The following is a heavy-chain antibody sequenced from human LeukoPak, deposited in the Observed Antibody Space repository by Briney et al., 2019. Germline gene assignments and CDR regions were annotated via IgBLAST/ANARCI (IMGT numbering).Heavy chain of an antibody. D-gene: IGHD3-3*01. CDR2: IRSKANSYAT. CDR3: IGTGEYYDFWSGYGDYYYMDV. Sequence: GGSLRLSCAASGFTFSGSARHWVRQASGKGLEWVGRIRSKANSYATAYAASVKGRFTISRDDSKNTAYLQMNSLKTEDTAVYYCIGTGEYYDFWSGYGDYYYMDVWGKGTTVTVSS. J-gene: IGHJ6*03. V-gene: IGHV3-73*01. CDR1: GFTFSGSA.